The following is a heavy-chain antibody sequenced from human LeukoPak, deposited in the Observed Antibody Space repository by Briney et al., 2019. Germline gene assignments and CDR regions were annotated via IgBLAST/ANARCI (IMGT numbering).Heavy chain of an antibody. Sequence: ASVKVSCTVSGSSLSGLSMHWVRHSPPKGLEWLGGFHPEDDEIIYAQNFQGRVTMTEDTSTDTAYMELRSLRSEDTAVYYCVTGDHSPYYFHYWAREPWSPSPQ. CDR3: VTGDHSPYYFHY. CDR2: FHPEDDEI. CDR1: GSSLSGLS. V-gene: IGHV1-24*01. D-gene: IGHD1-26*01. J-gene: IGHJ4*02.